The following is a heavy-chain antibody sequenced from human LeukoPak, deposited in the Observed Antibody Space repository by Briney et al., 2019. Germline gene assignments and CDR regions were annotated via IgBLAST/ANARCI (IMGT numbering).Heavy chain of an antibody. Sequence: GGSLRLSCAASGFTFNVYSMNWVRQAPGKGLEWVSFISSSLDSSMYYADSVKGRFTISRDNSKNSLYLQMNSLRTEDTALYYCARDLHGGIDYWGQGTLVTVSS. CDR2: ISSSLDSSM. CDR3: ARDLHGGIDY. J-gene: IGHJ4*02. CDR1: GFTFNVYS. V-gene: IGHV3-48*04.